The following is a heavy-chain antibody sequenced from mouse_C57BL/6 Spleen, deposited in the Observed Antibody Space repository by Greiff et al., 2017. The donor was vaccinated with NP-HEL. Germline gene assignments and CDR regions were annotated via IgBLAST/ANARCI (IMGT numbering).Heavy chain of an antibody. V-gene: IGHV5-17*01. CDR2: ISSGSSTI. J-gene: IGHJ4*01. CDR3: AMPKNWIYAMDY. Sequence: EVKLVESGGGLVKPGGSLKLSCAASGFTFSDYGMHWVRQAPEKGLEWVAYISSGSSTIYYADTVKGRFTISRDNAKYTLFLQMTSLRSEDTAMYYCAMPKNWIYAMDYWGQGTSVTVSS. D-gene: IGHD4-1*01. CDR1: GFTFSDYG.